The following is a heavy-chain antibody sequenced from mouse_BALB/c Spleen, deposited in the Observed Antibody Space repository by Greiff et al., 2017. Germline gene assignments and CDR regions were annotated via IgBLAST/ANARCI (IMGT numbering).Heavy chain of an antibody. Sequence: EVQGVESGGGLVKPGGSLKLSCAASGFTFSSYAMSWVRQTPEKRLEWVASISSGGSTYYPDSVKGRFTISRDNARNILYLQMSSLRSEDTAMYYCAREGYGPWFAYWGQGTLVTVSA. V-gene: IGHV5-6-5*01. D-gene: IGHD1-2*01. CDR3: AREGYGPWFAY. J-gene: IGHJ3*01. CDR2: ISSGGST. CDR1: GFTFSSYA.